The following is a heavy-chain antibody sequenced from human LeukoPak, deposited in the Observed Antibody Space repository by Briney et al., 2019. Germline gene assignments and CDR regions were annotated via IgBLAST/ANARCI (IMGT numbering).Heavy chain of an antibody. Sequence: SETLSLTCVVSGVSISPYYWAWIRQPPGKGLEWIGYIHTSGSNNQYPSLKSRVTISVDKSKNHFSLRLTSVTAADTAVYYCARLSAAVHLGAFDLWGQGTKVTVSS. V-gene: IGHV4-4*09. CDR3: ARLSAAVHLGAFDL. D-gene: IGHD3-3*01. J-gene: IGHJ3*01. CDR1: GVSISPYY. CDR2: IHTSGSN.